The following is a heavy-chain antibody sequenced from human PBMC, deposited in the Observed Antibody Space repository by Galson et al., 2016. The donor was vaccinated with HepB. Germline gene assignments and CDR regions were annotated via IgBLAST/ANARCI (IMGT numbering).Heavy chain of an antibody. CDR3: ARDWGSATIAFDY. CDR1: GGSFSGYY. J-gene: IGHJ4*02. V-gene: IGHV4-30-4*08. D-gene: IGHD5-12*01. CDR2: IYYSGST. Sequence: TLSLTCAVYGGSFSGYYWSWIRQPPGKGLEWIGYIYYSGSTYYNPSLKSRVTISADTSKNQFSLKLSSVTAADTAVYYCARDWGSATIAFDYWGQGTLVTVSS.